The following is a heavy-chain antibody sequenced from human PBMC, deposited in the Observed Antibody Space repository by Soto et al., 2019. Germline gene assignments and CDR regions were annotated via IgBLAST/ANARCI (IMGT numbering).Heavy chain of an antibody. D-gene: IGHD3-3*02. V-gene: IGHV1-18*01. Sequence: QVQLVQSGAEVKKPGASVKVSCKASGYTFTTYAISWVRQAPGQGLEWMGWISAYNGNTNYAQKLXGRVTMTTDTHTSTAYMELRSLRSDATAVYYCASDSPPIASWGQGTLVTVSS. CDR2: ISAYNGNT. J-gene: IGHJ5*02. CDR1: GYTFTTYA. CDR3: ASDSPPIAS.